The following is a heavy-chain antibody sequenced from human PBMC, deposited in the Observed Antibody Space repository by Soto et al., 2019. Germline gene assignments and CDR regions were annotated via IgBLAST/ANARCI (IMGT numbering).Heavy chain of an antibody. Sequence: HVQLQESGPGLVKPSGTLSLTCTVSGDSIKASHWYSWVRQPPGKGLEWIGEIYHSGGTNLNPSLKGRVPMSLGKSKNEIFLNLDSVTAADTAVYYCARAPTLRPAFEYWGQGALVTVSA. CDR3: ARAPTLRPAFEY. J-gene: IGHJ4*02. CDR1: GDSIKASHW. V-gene: IGHV4-4*02. D-gene: IGHD2-21*02. CDR2: IYHSGGT.